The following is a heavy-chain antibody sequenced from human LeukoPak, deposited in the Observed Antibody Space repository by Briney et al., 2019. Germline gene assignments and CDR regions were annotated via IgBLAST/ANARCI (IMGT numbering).Heavy chain of an antibody. V-gene: IGHV3-9*01. CDR3: ARSRSGGY. D-gene: IGHD3-10*01. J-gene: IGHJ4*02. CDR1: GFTFDDYA. Sequence: GGSLRLSCAASGFTFDDYAMHWVRQAPGKGLEWVSGISWNSGSIGYADSVKGRFTISRDNAKNSLYLQMNSLRAEDTAVYYCARSRSGGYWGQGTLVTVSS. CDR2: ISWNSGSI.